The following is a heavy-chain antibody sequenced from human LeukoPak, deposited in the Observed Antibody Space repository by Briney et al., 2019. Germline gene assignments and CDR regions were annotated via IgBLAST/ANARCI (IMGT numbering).Heavy chain of an antibody. V-gene: IGHV3-7*01. CDR3: AGGAGWTSDI. J-gene: IGHJ3*02. D-gene: IGHD6-19*01. CDR1: GFTFSRYW. Sequence: PRGSLRLSCAASGFTFSRYWMNWVRQAPGKGLEWLANIKQDGSEKYYVDSVKGRFTISRDNAQNLVYLQLNSLRADDTAVYYCAGGAGWTSDIWGQGTLVIVSS. CDR2: IKQDGSEK.